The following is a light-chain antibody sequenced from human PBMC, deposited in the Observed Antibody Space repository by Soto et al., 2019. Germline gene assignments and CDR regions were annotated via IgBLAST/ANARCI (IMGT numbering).Light chain of an antibody. Sequence: IVLSHSPSTLTFTPGDRATLSFRASQSVDSPYLAWYQQKLDQSPRLLTYATSTRAAGIPDRFSDSGSGTDFTLTISRLEPDDVAVYCCQEYDSSPRTSGQGTKVDIK. CDR3: QEYDSSPRT. CDR2: ATS. V-gene: IGKV3-20*01. CDR1: QSVDSPY. J-gene: IGKJ1*01.